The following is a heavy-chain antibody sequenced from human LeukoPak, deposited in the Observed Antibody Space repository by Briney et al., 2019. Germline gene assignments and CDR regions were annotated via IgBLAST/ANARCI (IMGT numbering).Heavy chain of an antibody. V-gene: IGHV4-31*03. CDR1: GGSISSGGYY. CDR2: IYYSGST. J-gene: IGHJ4*02. D-gene: IGHD1-26*01. Sequence: SETLSLTCTVSGGSISSGGYYWSWIRQHPGKGLEWIGYIYYSGSTYYNPSLKSRVTISVDTSKNQFSLKLSSVTAADTAVYYCASSNPRGVGGESSPSYWGQGTLVTVSS. CDR3: ASSNPRGVGGESSPSY.